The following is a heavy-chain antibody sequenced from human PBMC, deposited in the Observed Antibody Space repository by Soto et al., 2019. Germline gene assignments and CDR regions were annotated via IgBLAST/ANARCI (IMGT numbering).Heavy chain of an antibody. CDR2: IYYSGTT. Sequence: TSVTLPLTCTVSGDSISGGGYYWSWIRQHPRKGLEWIGYIYYSGTTYYNPSLESRVTISVDTSKNQFSLKLSSVTAADTAVYYCARDVGLGAATDYFDSWGQGTLVTVSS. D-gene: IGHD2-15*01. V-gene: IGHV4-31*03. J-gene: IGHJ4*02. CDR1: GDSISGGGYY. CDR3: ARDVGLGAATDYFDS.